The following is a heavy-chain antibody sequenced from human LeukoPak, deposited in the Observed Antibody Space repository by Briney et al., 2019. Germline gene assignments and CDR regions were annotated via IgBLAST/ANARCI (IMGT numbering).Heavy chain of an antibody. J-gene: IGHJ3*02. Sequence: SVKVSCKASGGTFSSYAISWVRQAPGQGREWMGRIIPILGIANYAQKFQGRVTITADKSTSTAYMELSSLRSEDTAVYYCASSYDFWSGYGAFDIWGQGTMVTVSS. CDR1: GGTFSSYA. V-gene: IGHV1-69*04. D-gene: IGHD3-3*01. CDR3: ASSYDFWSGYGAFDI. CDR2: IIPILGIA.